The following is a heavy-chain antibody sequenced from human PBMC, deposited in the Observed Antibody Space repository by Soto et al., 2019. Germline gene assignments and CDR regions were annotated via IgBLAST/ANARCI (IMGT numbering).Heavy chain of an antibody. Sequence: GGSLRLSCAASGFTFSYYGMHWVRQAPGKGLEWVAVIWYDGSNKYYADSVKGRFTISRDNSKNTLYLQMSSLRSEDTAVYYCARDRDKLESPRGRPKNNWFDPWGQGTLVTVSS. D-gene: IGHD1-1*01. J-gene: IGHJ5*02. CDR2: IWYDGSNK. V-gene: IGHV3-33*01. CDR3: ARDRDKLESPRGRPKNNWFDP. CDR1: GFTFSYYG.